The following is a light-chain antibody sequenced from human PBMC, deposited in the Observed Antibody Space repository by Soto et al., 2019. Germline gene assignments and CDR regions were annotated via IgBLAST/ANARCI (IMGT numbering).Light chain of an antibody. J-gene: IGLJ2*01. V-gene: IGLV2-8*01. CDR3: SSFAGSINFVV. Sequence: QSALTQPPSASGSPGQSVTISCTGTSSDVGGYNYVSWYQQHPGKAPKSIIYEVSRRPSGVPDRFSGSKSGNTASLTVSGLQPEDEADYYCSSFAGSINFVVFGGGTQLTVL. CDR1: SSDVGGYNY. CDR2: EVS.